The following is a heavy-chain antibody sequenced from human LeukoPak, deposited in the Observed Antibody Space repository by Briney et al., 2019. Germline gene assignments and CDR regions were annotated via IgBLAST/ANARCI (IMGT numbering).Heavy chain of an antibody. CDR2: ISTYDDNI. J-gene: IGHJ4*02. Sequence: ASVKVSCTASGYTFTTYGLSWVRQAPGQGLEWLGWISTYDDNIKYAQSLQGRLTLTIDTSTSTAYMELRSLTSDGTAVYYCARETYSNILTGTDYWGPGTLVTVSS. D-gene: IGHD3-9*01. V-gene: IGHV1-18*01. CDR1: GYTFTTYG. CDR3: ARETYSNILTGTDY.